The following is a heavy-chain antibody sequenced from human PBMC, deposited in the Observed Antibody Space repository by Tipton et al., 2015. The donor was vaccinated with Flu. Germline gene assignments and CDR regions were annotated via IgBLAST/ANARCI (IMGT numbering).Heavy chain of an antibody. D-gene: IGHD4-11*01. Sequence: LRPSCAVYGGSFSGYYWSWIRQPPGKGLEWIGEINHSGSTNYNPSLKSRVTISVDTSKNQFSLKLSSVTAADTAVYYCARGGRTTVTPDYWGQGTLVTVSS. J-gene: IGHJ4*02. CDR2: INHSGST. CDR3: ARGGRTTVTPDY. V-gene: IGHV4-34*01. CDR1: GGSFSGYY.